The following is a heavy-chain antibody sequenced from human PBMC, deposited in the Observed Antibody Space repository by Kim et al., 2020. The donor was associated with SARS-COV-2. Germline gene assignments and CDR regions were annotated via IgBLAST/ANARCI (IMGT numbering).Heavy chain of an antibody. CDR3: ARVIRSYYYDMDV. Sequence: SETLSLTCTVSGGSISSSSYYWGWIRQPPGKGLEWIGSIYYSGSTYYNPSLKSRVTISVDTSKNQFSLKLSSVTAADTAVYYCARVIRSYYYDMDVWGQGTTVTVYS. J-gene: IGHJ6*02. CDR1: GGSISSSSYY. V-gene: IGHV4-39*07. CDR2: IYYSGST. D-gene: IGHD2-21*01.